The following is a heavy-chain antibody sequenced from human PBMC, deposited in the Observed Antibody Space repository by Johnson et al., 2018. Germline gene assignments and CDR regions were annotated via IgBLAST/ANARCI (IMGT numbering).Heavy chain of an antibody. Sequence: VQLVESGGGLVQPGGSLRLSCAASGFTFSSYWMHWVRQAPGKGLEWVANIKQDGSEKYYVDSVKGRFTISRDNAKNSLYLQMNSLREEDTAVYYVAGVDYGSGIYSYYSMDVWGKGTTVTVSS. D-gene: IGHD3-10*01. V-gene: IGHV3-7*01. CDR3: AGVDYGSGIYSYYSMDV. CDR2: IKQDGSEK. CDR1: GFTFSSYW. J-gene: IGHJ6*03.